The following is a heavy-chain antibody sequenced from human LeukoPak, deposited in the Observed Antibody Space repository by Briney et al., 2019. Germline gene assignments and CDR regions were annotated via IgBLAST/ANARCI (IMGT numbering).Heavy chain of an antibody. CDR1: GFTFSSYS. Sequence: GGSLRLSCVASGFTFSSYSMNWVRQAPGKGLEWVSSISSSSYIYYADSVKGRFTISRDNAKNSLYLQMNSLRAEDTAVYYCAREVAVTTFPYYYYGMDVWGQGTTVTVSS. CDR2: ISSSSYI. CDR3: AREVAVTTFPYYYYGMDV. V-gene: IGHV3-21*01. D-gene: IGHD4-17*01. J-gene: IGHJ6*02.